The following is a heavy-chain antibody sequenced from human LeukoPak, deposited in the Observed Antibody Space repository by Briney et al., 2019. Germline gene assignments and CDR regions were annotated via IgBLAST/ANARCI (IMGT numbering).Heavy chain of an antibody. J-gene: IGHJ4*02. D-gene: IGHD2-2*02. CDR1: VFTFSNYA. V-gene: IGHV3-64*01. CDR3: ARPDCSSTSCYTIDY. CDR2: ISSNGGST. Sequence: GGSLRLSCAASVFTFSNYAMHWVRQTPGKGLEYVSAISSNGGSTYYANSVKGRFTISRDNSKNPLYLQMGSLRAEDMAVYYCARPDCSSTSCYTIDYWGQGTLVTVSS.